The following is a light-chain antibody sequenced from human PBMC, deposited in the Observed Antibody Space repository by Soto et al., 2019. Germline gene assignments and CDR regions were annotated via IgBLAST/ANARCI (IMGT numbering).Light chain of an antibody. CDR2: DAS. CDR3: QTPRFT. CDR1: QDISNY. Sequence: DIQMTQSPSSLSASVGDRVTITCQASQDISNYLNWYQQKPGKAPKLLIYDASNLETGVPSRFSGSGSGTDFTFTISSLQAEDIATYYCQTPRFTFGPGTKVDIK. V-gene: IGKV1-33*01. J-gene: IGKJ3*01.